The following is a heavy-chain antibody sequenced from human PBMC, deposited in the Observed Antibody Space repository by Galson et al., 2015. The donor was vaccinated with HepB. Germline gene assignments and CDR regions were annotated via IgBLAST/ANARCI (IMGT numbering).Heavy chain of an antibody. CDR3: ASERESSGWFGR. D-gene: IGHD6-19*01. V-gene: IGHV1-3*01. CDR1: GYTFTSYA. Sequence: SVKVSCKASGYTFTSYAMHWVRQAPGQRLEWMGWISAGNGNTKYSQKFQGRVTITRDTSASTAYMELSSLRSEDTAVYYCASERESSGWFGRWGQGTLVTVSS. J-gene: IGHJ5*02. CDR2: ISAGNGNT.